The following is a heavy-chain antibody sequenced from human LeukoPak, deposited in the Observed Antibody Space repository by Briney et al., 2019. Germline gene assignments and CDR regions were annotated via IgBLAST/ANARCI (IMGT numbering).Heavy chain of an antibody. D-gene: IGHD3-16*02. V-gene: IGHV1-69*13. J-gene: IGHJ3*02. Sequence: SVKVSCKASGGTFSSYAISWVRQAPGQGLEWMGGIIPIFGTANYAQKFQGRVTITADESTSTAYMELSSLRSDDTAVYYCARDEVMSVWGSYRYNAFDIWGQGTMVTVFS. CDR3: ARDEVMSVWGSYRYNAFDI. CDR2: IIPIFGTA. CDR1: GGTFSSYA.